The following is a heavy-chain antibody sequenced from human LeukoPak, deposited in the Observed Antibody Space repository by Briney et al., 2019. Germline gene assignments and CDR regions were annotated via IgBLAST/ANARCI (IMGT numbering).Heavy chain of an antibody. CDR2: IYYRGST. CDR3: ARQQSAGAFDY. CDR1: GGSISSGDYY. Sequence: KSSETLSLTCTVSGGSISSGDYYWSWIRQPPGQGLEWIGYIYYRGSTYYNPSLKSRVTISVDTSKNQFSLKLSSVTAADTAVYYCARQQSAGAFDYWGQGTLVTVSS. V-gene: IGHV4-30-4*01. J-gene: IGHJ4*02. D-gene: IGHD6-13*01.